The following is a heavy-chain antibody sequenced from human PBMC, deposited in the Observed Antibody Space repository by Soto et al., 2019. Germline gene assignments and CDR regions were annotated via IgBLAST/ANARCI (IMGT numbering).Heavy chain of an antibody. Sequence: ASVKVSCKGSGYTFTSYAMHWVRQAPGQRLEWMGWINAGNGNTKYSQKFQGRVTITRDTSASTAYMELSSLRSEDTAVYYCARSLVVVTAADYWGQGTLVTVSS. J-gene: IGHJ4*02. CDR2: INAGNGNT. D-gene: IGHD2-21*02. CDR3: ARSLVVVTAADY. V-gene: IGHV1-3*01. CDR1: GYTFTSYA.